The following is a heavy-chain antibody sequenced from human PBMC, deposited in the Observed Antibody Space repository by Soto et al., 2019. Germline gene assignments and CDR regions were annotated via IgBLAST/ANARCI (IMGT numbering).Heavy chain of an antibody. Sequence: QVQLVQSGAEVKKPGASVKVSCKASGYTFTSYGISWVRQAPGQGLEWMGWISAYNGNTNYAQKLQGRVTMTTDTSTSRAYMELRSLRSDDTAVYYCARMYSSSWSYYYGMDVWGQGTTVTVSS. J-gene: IGHJ6*02. V-gene: IGHV1-18*04. D-gene: IGHD6-13*01. CDR1: GYTFTSYG. CDR3: ARMYSSSWSYYYGMDV. CDR2: ISAYNGNT.